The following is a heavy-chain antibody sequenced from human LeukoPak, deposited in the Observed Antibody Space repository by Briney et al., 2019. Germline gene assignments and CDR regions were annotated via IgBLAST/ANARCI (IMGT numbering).Heavy chain of an antibody. D-gene: IGHD5-18*01. V-gene: IGHV4-39*01. CDR2: IYYSGRT. CDR1: GGSISSSSHY. J-gene: IGHJ6*03. CDR3: ARIPGYGRYYYYMDV. Sequence: SETLSLTCTVSGGSISSSSHYWGWIRQSPGKGLEWIGSIYYSGRTYYNPSLKSRVTISVDTSKNQFSLKLSSVTAADTAVYYCARIPGYGRYYYYMDVWGKGTTVTVSS.